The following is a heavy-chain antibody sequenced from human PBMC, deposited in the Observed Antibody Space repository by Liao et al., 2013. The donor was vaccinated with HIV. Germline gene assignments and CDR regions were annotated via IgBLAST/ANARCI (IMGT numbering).Heavy chain of an antibody. Sequence: QLQLQESGPGLVKPSQTLSLTCSVSGGSISSGTYYWSWIRQPAGKGLEWIGRIYTSGSTNYNPSLKSRVSISVDTSKNQFSLKLSSMTAADTAVYYCARGSSYYGSGAWFDYWGQGTLVTVSS. CDR1: GGSISSGTYY. V-gene: IGHV4-61*02. J-gene: IGHJ4*02. D-gene: IGHD3-10*01. CDR3: ARGSSYYGSGAWFDY. CDR2: IYTSGST.